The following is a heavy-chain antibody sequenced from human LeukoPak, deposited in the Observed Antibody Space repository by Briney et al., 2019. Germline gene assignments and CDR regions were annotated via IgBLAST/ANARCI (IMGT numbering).Heavy chain of an antibody. CDR3: ARAQGYSYGRANDY. CDR1: GGSIRDSSYY. J-gene: IGHJ4*02. Sequence: PSETLSLTCSVSGGSIRDSSYYWALIRQPPGKGLEWIGSIYYSGSTYYNPSLQSRVTMSVDTSKNQFSLKLSSVTAADTAVYYCARAQGYSYGRANDYWGQGTLVTVSS. V-gene: IGHV4-39*01. D-gene: IGHD5-18*01. CDR2: IYYSGST.